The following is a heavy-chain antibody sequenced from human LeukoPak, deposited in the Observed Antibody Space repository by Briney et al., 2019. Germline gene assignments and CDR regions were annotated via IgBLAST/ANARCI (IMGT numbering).Heavy chain of an antibody. V-gene: IGHV3-23*01. J-gene: IGHJ6*02. D-gene: IGHD3-10*01. CDR1: GFTFNNYA. CDR3: AKGSPHYYGSGKYYGMDV. Sequence: GGSLRLSCAASGFTFNNYAMIWVRQAPGKGLEWVSAISGSGGSTYYADSVKGRFTISRDNSKNTLYLQMNSLRAEDTAVYYCAKGSPHYYGSGKYYGMDVWGQGTTVTVSS. CDR2: ISGSGGST.